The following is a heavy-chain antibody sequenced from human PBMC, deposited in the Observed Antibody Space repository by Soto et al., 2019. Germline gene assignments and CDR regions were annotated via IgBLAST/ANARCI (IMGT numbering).Heavy chain of an antibody. CDR3: AREKLELPSYYGMAV. CDR1: GYTFTSYG. D-gene: IGHD1-7*01. Sequence: ASVKVSFKASGYTFTSYGISWVRQAPGQGLEWMGWISAYNGNTNYAQKLQGRVTMTTDTSTSTAYMELRSLRSDDTAVYYCAREKLELPSYYGMAVWGQGTTVPVSS. J-gene: IGHJ6*02. CDR2: ISAYNGNT. V-gene: IGHV1-18*01.